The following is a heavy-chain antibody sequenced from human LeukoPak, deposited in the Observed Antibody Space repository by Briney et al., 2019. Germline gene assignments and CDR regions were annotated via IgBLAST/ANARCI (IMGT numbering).Heavy chain of an antibody. V-gene: IGHV3-23*01. J-gene: IGHJ6*03. D-gene: IGHD6-19*01. Sequence: GGSLRLSCAASGFTFSSYGMSWVRQAPGKGLEWVSAISGSGGSTYYADSVKGRFTISRDNAKNSLYLQMNSLRAEDTAVYYCASDSSGWYGYYYYYMDVWGKGTTVTVSS. CDR2: ISGSGGST. CDR3: ASDSSGWYGYYYYYMDV. CDR1: GFTFSSYG.